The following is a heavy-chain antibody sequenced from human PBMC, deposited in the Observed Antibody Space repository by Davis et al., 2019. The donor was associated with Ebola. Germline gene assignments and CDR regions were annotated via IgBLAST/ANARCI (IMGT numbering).Heavy chain of an antibody. CDR2: ISGSGGST. D-gene: IGHD3-22*01. J-gene: IGHJ4*02. Sequence: GESLKISCAASGFTFSSYAMSWVRQAPGKGLEWVSAISGSGGSTYYADSVKGRFTISRDNSKNTLYLQMNSLRAEDTAVYYCANSFDYYEGGYYFDYWGQGTLVTISS. CDR1: GFTFSSYA. V-gene: IGHV3-23*01. CDR3: ANSFDYYEGGYYFDY.